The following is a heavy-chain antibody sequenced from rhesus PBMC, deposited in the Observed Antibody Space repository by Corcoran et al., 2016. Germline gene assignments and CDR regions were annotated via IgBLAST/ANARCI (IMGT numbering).Heavy chain of an antibody. CDR3: ARDRVTAFDY. J-gene: IGHJ4*01. CDR2: ISGSSCST. V-gene: IGHV4-65*01. CDR1: GGSRSSRYW. D-gene: IGHD4-23*01. Sequence: QVQLQESGPGLVKPSETLSLKCAVSGGSRSSRYWGSWDRPPPGKGLEWIGYISGSSCSTYYNPSLKSRVTISTDTSKNQFSLKLSSVTAADTAVYYCARDRVTAFDYWGQGVLVTVSS.